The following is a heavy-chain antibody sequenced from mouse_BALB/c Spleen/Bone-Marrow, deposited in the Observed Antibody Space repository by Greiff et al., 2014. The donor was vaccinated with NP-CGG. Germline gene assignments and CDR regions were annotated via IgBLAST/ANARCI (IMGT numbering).Heavy chain of an antibody. V-gene: IGHV1S56*01. Sequence: QVQLQQSGPELVKPGALVKISCKASGYTFTTYDINWVKQRPGQGLEWIGWISPGDGNTNYNEKFKGKATLTADKSSSTAYKQLSSLTSENSAVYFCARGGDYHYFDYWGQGTTLTVSS. D-gene: IGHD2-4*01. CDR1: GYTFTTYD. CDR2: ISPGDGNT. CDR3: ARGGDYHYFDY. J-gene: IGHJ2*01.